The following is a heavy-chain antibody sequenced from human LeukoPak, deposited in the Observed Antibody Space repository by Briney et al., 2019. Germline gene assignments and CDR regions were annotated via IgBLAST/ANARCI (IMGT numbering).Heavy chain of an antibody. Sequence: GGSLRLSCAASGFTFSDCWMTWVRHAPGRGRGWVANMNQDGTEKYYVDSARGRFTISRDNAKNSLLLQMNSLRAEDTAVYYCAKELLEVLCNWGQGTLVTVSS. D-gene: IGHD1-26*01. CDR1: GFTFSDCW. V-gene: IGHV3-7*04. J-gene: IGHJ4*02. CDR2: MNQDGTEK. CDR3: AKELLEVLCN.